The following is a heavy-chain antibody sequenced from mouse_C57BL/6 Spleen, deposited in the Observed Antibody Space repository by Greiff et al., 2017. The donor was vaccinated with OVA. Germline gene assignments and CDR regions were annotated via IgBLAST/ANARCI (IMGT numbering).Heavy chain of an antibody. CDR1: GYTFASYW. CDR2: IDPSDSET. J-gene: IGHJ2*01. V-gene: IGHV1-52*01. Sequence: QVQLQQSGAELVRPGSSVKLSCKASGYTFASYWMHWVKQRPVQGLEWIGNIDPSDSETHYNQKFKDKATLTVDKSSSTAYMQLSSLTSEDSAVYYCARSPFYYGSSLYYFDYWGQGTTLTVSS. D-gene: IGHD1-1*01. CDR3: ARSPFYYGSSLYYFDY.